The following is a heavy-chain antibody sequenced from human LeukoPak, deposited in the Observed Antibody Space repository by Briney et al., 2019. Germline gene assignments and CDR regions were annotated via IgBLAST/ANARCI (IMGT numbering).Heavy chain of an antibody. CDR1: GGSISSYY. CDR2: IYTSGST. CDR3: ARGGGRNDSSGYYAPDYYYYYYMDV. Sequence: SETLSLTCTVSGGSISSYYWSWIRQPAGKGLEWIGRIYTSGSTNYNPSLKSRVTISVDTSKNQFSLKLSSVTAADTAVYYCARGGGRNDSSGYYAPDYYYYYYMDVWGKGTTVTISS. J-gene: IGHJ6*03. D-gene: IGHD3-22*01. V-gene: IGHV4-4*07.